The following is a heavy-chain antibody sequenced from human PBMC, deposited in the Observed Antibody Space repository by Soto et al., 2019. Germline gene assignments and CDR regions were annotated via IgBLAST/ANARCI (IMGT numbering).Heavy chain of an antibody. V-gene: IGHV1-46*02. D-gene: IGHD3-16*01. CDR2: FNPIGGST. CDR3: ATSPFQGGDTCFDA. CDR1: ESTFDTYY. J-gene: IGHJ5*02. Sequence: QEQLVQSGGEVKKPGDSVTVSCRPPESTFDTYYTHWLRQAPGQGLEWMGIFNPIGGSTRNAQKFQGRLKMTRDTSTRAVNMKLSSLTSEDTAVYYCATSPFQGGDTCFDAWGQGTLVAVSS.